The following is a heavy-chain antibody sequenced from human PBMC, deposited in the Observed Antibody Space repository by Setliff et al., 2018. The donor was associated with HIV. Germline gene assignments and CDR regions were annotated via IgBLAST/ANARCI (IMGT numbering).Heavy chain of an antibody. CDR3: ARHYPRSDDAFDI. J-gene: IGHJ3*02. CDR2: IYHSGST. Sequence: SETLSLTCTVSGGSISSYYWSWIRQPPGKRLEWIGYIYHSGSTNYNPSLESRVTISVDTSKNQFSLRLSSVTAADTAVYYCARHYPRSDDAFDIWGQGTMVTVS. V-gene: IGHV4-59*08. D-gene: IGHD6-19*01. CDR1: GGSISSYY.